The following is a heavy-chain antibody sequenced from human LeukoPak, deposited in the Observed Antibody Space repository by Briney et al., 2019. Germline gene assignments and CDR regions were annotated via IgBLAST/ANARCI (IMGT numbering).Heavy chain of an antibody. CDR1: GGTFSSYA. CDR3: ARGLEEFYGDYAGDY. Sequence: GASVKVSCKASGGTFSSYAISWVRQAPGQGLEWMGWMNPNSGNTGYAQKFQGRVTMTRNTSISTAYMELSSLRSEDTAVYYCARGLEEFYGDYAGDYWGQGTLVTVSS. D-gene: IGHD4-17*01. V-gene: IGHV1-8*02. J-gene: IGHJ4*02. CDR2: MNPNSGNT.